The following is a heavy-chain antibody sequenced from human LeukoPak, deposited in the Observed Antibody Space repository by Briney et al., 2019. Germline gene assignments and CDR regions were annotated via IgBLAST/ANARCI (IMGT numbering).Heavy chain of an antibody. V-gene: IGHV4-30-2*01. J-gene: IGHJ5*02. CDR2: IYHSGST. Sequence: PSQTLSLTCAVSGGSISSGGYSWSWIRQPPGKGLEWIVYIYHSGSTYYNPSLKSRVTISVDRSKNQFSLKLSSVTAADTAVYYCARDRASYGSGSYYSFGWFDPWGQGTLVTVSS. D-gene: IGHD3-10*01. CDR1: GGSISSGGYS. CDR3: ARDRASYGSGSYYSFGWFDP.